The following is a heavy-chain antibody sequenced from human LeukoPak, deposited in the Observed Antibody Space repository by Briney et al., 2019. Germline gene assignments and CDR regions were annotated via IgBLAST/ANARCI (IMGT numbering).Heavy chain of an antibody. CDR1: GGSINSSDYY. D-gene: IGHD4-11*01. Sequence: KASETLSLTCTVSGGSINSSDYYWGWIRQPPGKGLEWIGNIYYAGSTYYNPSLKSRVTISVDTSKNQFSLKLSSVTAADTAVYYCAKYSDFFDYWGQGTLVTVSS. CDR3: AKYSDFFDY. V-gene: IGHV4-39*07. CDR2: IYYAGST. J-gene: IGHJ4*02.